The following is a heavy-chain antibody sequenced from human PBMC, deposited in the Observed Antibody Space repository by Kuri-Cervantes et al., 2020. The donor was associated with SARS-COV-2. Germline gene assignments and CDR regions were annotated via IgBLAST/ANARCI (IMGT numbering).Heavy chain of an antibody. CDR3: TTDILNPRYSTRLDY. CDR1: GFTFSSYS. V-gene: IGHV3-15*01. D-gene: IGHD2-15*01. J-gene: IGHJ4*02. CDR2: IKSKTDGGTT. Sequence: GESLKISCAASGFTFSSYSMNWVRQAPGKGLEWVGRIKSKTDGGTTEYAAPVKVRFTISRDDSKNTLKLQMNSLNTEDTVVYYCTTDILNPRYSTRLDYWGQGTLVTV.